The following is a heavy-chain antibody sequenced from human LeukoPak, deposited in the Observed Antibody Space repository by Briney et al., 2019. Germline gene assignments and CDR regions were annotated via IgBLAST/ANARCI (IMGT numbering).Heavy chain of an antibody. CDR2: ISGSGGST. Sequence: QPGGSLRLSCAASGFTFSSYAMRWVRQAPGKGLEWVSAISGSGGSTYYADSVKGRFTISRDNSKNTLYLQMNSLRAEDTAVYYCAKDGSRSQGAYYFDYWGQGTLVTVSS. V-gene: IGHV3-23*01. J-gene: IGHJ4*02. CDR3: AKDGSRSQGAYYFDY. CDR1: GFTFSSYA. D-gene: IGHD3-10*01.